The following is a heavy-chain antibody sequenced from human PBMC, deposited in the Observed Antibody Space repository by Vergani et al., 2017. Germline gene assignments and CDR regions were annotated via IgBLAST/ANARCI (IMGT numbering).Heavy chain of an antibody. CDR1: GGTFSSYS. D-gene: IGHD1-26*01. CDR2: IIPIFGTA. J-gene: IGHJ4*02. Sequence: QVQLVQSGAEVKKPGSSVKVSCKASGGTFSSYSISWVRQAPGQGLEWMGGIIPIFGTANYAQKFQGRVAITADESTSTAYMELSRLRSEDTAVYYCARDGNSGSQRGWELFLWGQGTLVTVSS. CDR3: ARDGNSGSQRGWELFL. V-gene: IGHV1-69*01.